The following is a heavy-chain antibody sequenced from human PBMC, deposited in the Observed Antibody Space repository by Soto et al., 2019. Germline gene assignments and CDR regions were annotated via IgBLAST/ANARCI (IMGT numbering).Heavy chain of an antibody. CDR1: AYSISSGYY. J-gene: IGHJ4*02. V-gene: IGHV4-38-2*01. D-gene: IGHD3-3*01. CDR3: GSYHFSGGVEVGGGYYFDY. Sequence: SETLSLTCAVSAYSISSGYYWGWIRQPPGKGLEWIGSIYHSGSTYYNPSLKSRVTISVDTSKNQFSLKLSSVTAADTAVYYCGSYHFSGGVEVGGGYYFDYWGQGTPVTVSS. CDR2: IYHSGST.